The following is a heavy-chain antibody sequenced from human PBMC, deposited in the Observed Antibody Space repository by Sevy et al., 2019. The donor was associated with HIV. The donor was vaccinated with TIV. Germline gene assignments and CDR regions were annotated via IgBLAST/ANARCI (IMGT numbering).Heavy chain of an antibody. CDR3: ARVSHWYYYGSGSLIGVGGMDV. J-gene: IGHJ6*02. V-gene: IGHV5-51*01. CDR2: FYPGYSDT. Sequence: GESLKISCKGSGYSFISYWIAWVRQMPGKGLEWMGIFYPGYSDTRYSLSFQGQVTISVDKSITTAYLQWSSLKASDTAVYYCARVSHWYYYGSGSLIGVGGMDVWGQGTTVTVSS. D-gene: IGHD3-10*01. CDR1: GYSFISYW.